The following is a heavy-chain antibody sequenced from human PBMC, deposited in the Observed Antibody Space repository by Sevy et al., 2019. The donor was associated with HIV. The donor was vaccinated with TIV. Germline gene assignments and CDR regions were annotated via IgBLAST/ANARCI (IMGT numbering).Heavy chain of an antibody. J-gene: IGHJ1*01. CDR3: ARDSHINMQYFQH. D-gene: IGHD3-10*01. CDR2: INFLSNYI. CDR1: RFTFSAYS. V-gene: IGHV3-21*01. Sequence: GGSLRLSCAASRFTFSAYSMNWVHQAPGKGLEWVSSINFLSNYIYYSDSVKGRFIISRDNAKSSLSLQMNSLRAEDTAVYYCARDSHINMQYFQHWGQGTRVTVSS.